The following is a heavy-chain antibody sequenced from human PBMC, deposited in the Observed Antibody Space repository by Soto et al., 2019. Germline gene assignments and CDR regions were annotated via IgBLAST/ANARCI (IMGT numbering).Heavy chain of an antibody. CDR2: IDPSGGST. J-gene: IGHJ4*02. CDR1: GFTFTTYY. Sequence: QVRLVQSRAEVKKPGASVSISCKTSGFTFTTYYIHWVRQAPGQGLEWMGMIDPSGGSTTYAQKFQGTITMTSDMSTSTVYMELSSLRSEDTAVYYCARVPYDTTGYYAFWGQGTLVTVSS. CDR3: ARVPYDTTGYYAF. V-gene: IGHV1-46*01. D-gene: IGHD3-22*01.